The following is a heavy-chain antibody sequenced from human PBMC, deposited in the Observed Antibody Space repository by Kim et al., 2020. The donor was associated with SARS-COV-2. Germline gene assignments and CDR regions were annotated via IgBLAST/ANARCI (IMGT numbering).Heavy chain of an antibody. J-gene: IGHJ6*02. Sequence: ASVKVSCKASGYTFTSYYMHWVRQAPGQGLEWMGIINPSGGSTSYAQKFQGRVTMTRDTSTSTVYMELSSLRSEDTAVYYCAREGYNDYYYYGMDVWGQGTTVTVSS. V-gene: IGHV1-46*01. D-gene: IGHD5-12*01. CDR1: GYTFTSYY. CDR3: AREGYNDYYYYGMDV. CDR2: INPSGGST.